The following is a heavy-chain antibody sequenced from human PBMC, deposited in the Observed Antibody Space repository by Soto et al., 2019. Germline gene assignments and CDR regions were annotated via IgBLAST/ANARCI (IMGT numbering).Heavy chain of an antibody. Sequence: QLQLQESGSGLVKPSQTLSLTCAVSGGSISSGGYSWSWIRQPPGKGLELIGYIYHSGSTYYNPSLKKRIPITVDRSKNQFSLKLSSVAAADKAVFYCGRIPDPWGQGNLVHLSS. CDR2: IYHSGST. J-gene: IGHJ5*02. CDR1: GGSISSGGYS. D-gene: IGHD2-2*01. V-gene: IGHV4-30-2*01. CDR3: GRIPDP.